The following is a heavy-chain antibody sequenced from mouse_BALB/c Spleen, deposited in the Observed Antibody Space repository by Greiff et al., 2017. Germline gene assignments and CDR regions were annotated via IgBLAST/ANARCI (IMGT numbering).Heavy chain of an antibody. CDR2: ISSGGST. CDR3: ARPRGFAY. CDR1: GFTFSSYA. V-gene: IGHV5-6-5*01. J-gene: IGHJ3*01. Sequence: EVNVVESGGGLVKPGGSLKLSCAASGFTFSSYAMSWVRQTPEKRLEWVASISSGGSTYYPDSVKGRFTISRDNARNILYLQMSSLRSEDTAMYYCARPRGFAYWGQGTLVTVSA.